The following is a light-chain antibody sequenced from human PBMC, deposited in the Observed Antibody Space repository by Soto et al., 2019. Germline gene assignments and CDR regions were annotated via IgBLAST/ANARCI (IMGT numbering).Light chain of an antibody. CDR1: QSISSW. Sequence: DIQMTQSPSTLSASVGDRVTITCRASQSISSWLAWYQQKPGKAPKLLIYDASSLESGVPSSFSGSGSGTEFTLTISSLQPDDFATYYCQQYNSYSPGWTFGQGTKVEIK. CDR2: DAS. V-gene: IGKV1-5*01. CDR3: QQYNSYSPGWT. J-gene: IGKJ1*01.